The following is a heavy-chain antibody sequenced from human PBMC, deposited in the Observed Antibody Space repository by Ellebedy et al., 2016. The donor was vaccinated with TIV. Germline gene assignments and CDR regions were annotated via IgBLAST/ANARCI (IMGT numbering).Heavy chain of an antibody. J-gene: IGHJ4*02. CDR2: IYTSGST. Sequence: MPSETLSLTCTVSGGSISSYYWSWIRPPAGKGLEWIGRIYTSGSTNYNPSLKSRVTMSVDTSKNQFSLKLSSVTAADTAVYYCARDSYGSGSRPPAFDYWGQGTLVTVSS. V-gene: IGHV4-4*07. CDR1: GGSISSYY. D-gene: IGHD3-10*01. CDR3: ARDSYGSGSRPPAFDY.